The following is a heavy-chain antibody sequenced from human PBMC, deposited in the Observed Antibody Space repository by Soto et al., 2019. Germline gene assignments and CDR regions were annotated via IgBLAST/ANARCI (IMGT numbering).Heavy chain of an antibody. CDR2: ISGFNGNT. V-gene: IGHV1-18*01. CDR1: GYTFSTYY. CDR3: ARDDAISGRARAFDG. J-gene: IGHJ3*01. Sequence: QVRLVQSGTVVTEPGASVKVSCKASGYTFSTYYISWVRQAPGQGLQWLGGISGFNGNTFSPQEVQDGVVMTMDTSTTKAYMELTSLRAADTSVYYCARDDAISGRARAFDGWGQGTLVIVSS. D-gene: IGHD6-25*01.